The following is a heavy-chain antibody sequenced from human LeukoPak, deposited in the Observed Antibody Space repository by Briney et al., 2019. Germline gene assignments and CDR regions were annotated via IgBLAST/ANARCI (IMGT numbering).Heavy chain of an antibody. CDR2: IRSKAYGGTT. J-gene: IGHJ4*02. V-gene: IGHV3-49*03. Sequence: PGRSLRLSCTASGFTFGDYAMSWFRQAPGKGLEWVGFIRSKAYGGTTEYAASVKGRFTISRDDSKSIAYLQMNSLKTEDTAVYYCTRDGYSSGLYFDYWGQGTLVAVSS. CDR3: TRDGYSSGLYFDY. CDR1: GFTFGDYA. D-gene: IGHD6-19*01.